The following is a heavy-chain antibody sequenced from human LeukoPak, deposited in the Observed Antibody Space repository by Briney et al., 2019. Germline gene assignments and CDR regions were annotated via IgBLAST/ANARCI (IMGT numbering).Heavy chain of an antibody. CDR2: INPDGRSS. V-gene: IGHV3-74*01. Sequence: GGSPRLSCAASGFTFSMYWMHWVSQVPGKGLVWVSRINPDGRSSTYADSAKGRFIISRDNAKNTLYLQMNYLRVEDTAVYYCARDRPDAFDIWGQGTMVTVSS. CDR3: ARDRPDAFDI. J-gene: IGHJ3*02. CDR1: GFTFSMYW.